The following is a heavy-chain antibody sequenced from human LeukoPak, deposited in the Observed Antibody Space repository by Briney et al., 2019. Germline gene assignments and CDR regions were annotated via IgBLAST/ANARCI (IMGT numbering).Heavy chain of an antibody. CDR2: INHSGST. CDR3: ARGSIAAAGPRAFDP. D-gene: IGHD6-13*01. Sequence: PAEPLSLTCALYVGPFSVYYGRWIRQPPGKGLEWIGEINHSGSTNYNPSLKSRVTISVDTSKNQFSLKLSSVTAADTAVYYCARGSIAAAGPRAFDPWGQGTLVTVSS. CDR1: VGPFSVYY. J-gene: IGHJ5*02. V-gene: IGHV4-34*01.